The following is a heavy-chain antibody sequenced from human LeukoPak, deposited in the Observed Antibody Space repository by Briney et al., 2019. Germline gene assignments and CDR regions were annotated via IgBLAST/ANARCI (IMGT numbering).Heavy chain of an antibody. V-gene: IGHV4-38-2*02. CDR2: IYHSGST. Sequence: SETLSLTCTVSGYSISSGYYWGWIRQPPGKGLEWIGSIYHSGSTYYNPSLKSRLTISADTSKNQFSLRLSSVTAADTAVYYCARLLLRYFDLGWFDPWGQGTLVTVSS. J-gene: IGHJ5*02. CDR3: ARLLLRYFDLGWFDP. CDR1: GYSISSGYY. D-gene: IGHD3-9*01.